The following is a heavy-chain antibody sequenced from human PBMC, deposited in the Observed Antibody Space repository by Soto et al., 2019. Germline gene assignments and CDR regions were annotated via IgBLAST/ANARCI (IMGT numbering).Heavy chain of an antibody. J-gene: IGHJ4*02. CDR2: ISYDGSNK. V-gene: IGHV3-30*18. D-gene: IGHD1-26*01. Sequence: GGSLRLSCAASGFTFSSYGMHWVRQAPGKGLEWVAVISYDGSNKYYADSVKGRFTISRDNSKNTLYLQMNSLRAEDTAVYYCAKDLEEATTLDYWGQGTLVTVSS. CDR1: GFTFSSYG. CDR3: AKDLEEATTLDY.